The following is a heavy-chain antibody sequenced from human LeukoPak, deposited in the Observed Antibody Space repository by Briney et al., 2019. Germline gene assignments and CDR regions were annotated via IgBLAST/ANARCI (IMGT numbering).Heavy chain of an antibody. CDR2: LYPGDSDT. J-gene: IGHJ6*02. Sequence: GESLKISCKGSGYSFTSYWIGWVRQMPGKGLEWMGILYPGDSDTRYSPSFQGQVTISADKSISTAYLQWSSLKASDTAVYYCARRGVSYRRDYGMDVWGQGTTVTVSS. CDR1: GYSFTSYW. D-gene: IGHD1-26*01. CDR3: ARRGVSYRRDYGMDV. V-gene: IGHV5-51*01.